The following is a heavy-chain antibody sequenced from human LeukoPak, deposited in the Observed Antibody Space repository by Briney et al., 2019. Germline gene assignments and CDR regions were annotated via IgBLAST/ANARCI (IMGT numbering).Heavy chain of an antibody. Sequence: GASVKVSCKASGGTFSSYAISWVRQAPGQGLEWMGGIIPIFGTANYAQKFQGRVTITADKSTSTAYMELSSLRSEDTAVYYCARGDRITGKTSFDYWGQGTLVTVSS. CDR2: IIPIFGTA. CDR3: ARGDRITGKTSFDY. V-gene: IGHV1-69*06. J-gene: IGHJ4*02. CDR1: GGTFSSYA. D-gene: IGHD1-20*01.